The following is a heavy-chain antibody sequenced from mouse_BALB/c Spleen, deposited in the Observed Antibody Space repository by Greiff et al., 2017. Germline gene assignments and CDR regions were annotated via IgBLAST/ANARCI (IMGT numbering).Heavy chain of an antibody. J-gene: IGHJ4*01. CDR1: GFNIKDTY. D-gene: IGHD1-1*01. Sequence: VQLQQSGAELVKPGASVKLSCTASGFNIKDTYMHWVKQRPEQGLEWIGRIDPANGNTKYDPKFQGKATITADTSSNTAYLQLSSLTSEDTAVYYCASPSLITTVTEAMDDWGQGTSVTVSS. CDR2: IDPANGNT. V-gene: IGHV14-3*02. CDR3: ASPSLITTVTEAMDD.